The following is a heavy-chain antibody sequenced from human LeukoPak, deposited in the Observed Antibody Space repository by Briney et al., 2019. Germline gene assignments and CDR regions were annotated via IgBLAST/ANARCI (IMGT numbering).Heavy chain of an antibody. CDR2: ISDSGNT. CDR3: AKAPVTTCRGAYCYPFDY. D-gene: IGHD2-21*01. CDR1: GFRFPTYD. Sequence: GGSLRLSCAASGFRFPTYDMYWVRQAPGKGLEWVSAISDSGNTYHADSVKGRFTISRDSSKNTLFLQMNRLRPEGAAVYYCAKAPVTTCRGAYCYPFDYWGQGTLVTVSS. J-gene: IGHJ4*02. V-gene: IGHV3-23*01.